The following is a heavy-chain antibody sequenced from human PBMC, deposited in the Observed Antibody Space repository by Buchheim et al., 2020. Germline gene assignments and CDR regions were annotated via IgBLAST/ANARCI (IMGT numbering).Heavy chain of an antibody. V-gene: IGHV4-34*01. CDR2: INHRGTS. D-gene: IGHD3-16*01. CDR1: GRSFSNYY. J-gene: IGHJ6*03. CDR3: ASDQGGSGV. Sequence: QVQLQQWGAGLLQPSETLSLTCAVYGRSFSNYYWSWIRQPPGQGLEWIGAINHRGTSNYNPSLKIRLTISVDTSNNQFSLKLSSVTAADTAIYYCASDQGGSGVWGKGTT.